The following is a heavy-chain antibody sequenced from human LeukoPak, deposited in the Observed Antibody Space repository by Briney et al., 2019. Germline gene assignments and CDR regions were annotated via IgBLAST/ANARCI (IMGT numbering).Heavy chain of an antibody. J-gene: IGHJ4*02. Sequence: GGALRLSCVACGFTLRNYEMHWLRRAPWRGLVWVSDIGSDGIAVYYADAVKSRYTVSRDNDNNSLYLQTSSLRAEDTAVYYCARGGSFVEYWGQGTLVSVSS. CDR2: IGSDGIAV. CDR1: GFTLRNYE. V-gene: IGHV3-48*03. CDR3: ARGGSFVEY. D-gene: IGHD3-10*01.